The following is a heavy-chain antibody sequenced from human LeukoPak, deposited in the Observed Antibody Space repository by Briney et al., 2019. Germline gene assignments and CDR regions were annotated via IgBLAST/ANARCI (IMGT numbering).Heavy chain of an antibody. D-gene: IGHD3-3*01. Sequence: PSETLSLTCTVSGGSTSSGNYYWGWIRQPPGKGLEWIGGISSSGNTYYNPSLKSRITIFIDTSKNHFSLKLSSVSAADTAEYYCARLGAGPTYYDFWSGYSSFYFDYWGQGTLVTVSS. CDR1: GGSTSSGNYY. J-gene: IGHJ4*02. CDR3: ARLGAGPTYYDFWSGYSSFYFDY. CDR2: ISSSGNT. V-gene: IGHV4-39*02.